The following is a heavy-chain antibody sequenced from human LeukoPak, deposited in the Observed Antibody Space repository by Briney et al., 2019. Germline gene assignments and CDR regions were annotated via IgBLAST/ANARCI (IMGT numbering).Heavy chain of an antibody. J-gene: IGHJ2*01. CDR1: GGSISSYY. CDR3: ARAGGDDFWSGYYPYWYFDL. D-gene: IGHD3-3*01. V-gene: IGHV4-4*07. CDR2: IYTSGST. Sequence: PSETLSLTCTVSGGSISSYYWSWIRQPAGKGLEWIGRIYTSGSTNYNPSLKSRVTISVDTSKNQFSLKLSSVTAADTAVYYCARAGGDDFWSGYYPYWYFDLWGRGTLVTVSS.